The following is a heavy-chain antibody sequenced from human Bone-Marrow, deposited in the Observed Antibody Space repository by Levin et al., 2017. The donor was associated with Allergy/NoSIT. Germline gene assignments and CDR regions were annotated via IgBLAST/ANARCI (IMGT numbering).Heavy chain of an antibody. CDR2: ISGSDDST. Sequence: GESLKLSCAASGFIFTTSAMSWVRQAPGKGLEWVSSISGSDDSTYYPDSVKGRLTISRDNSKNTIYLQMNRLGVEDTALYYCARVRRGLDAFDIWGQGTMVTVFS. D-gene: IGHD3/OR15-3a*01. J-gene: IGHJ3*02. V-gene: IGHV3-23*01. CDR1: GFIFTTSA. CDR3: ARVRRGLDAFDI.